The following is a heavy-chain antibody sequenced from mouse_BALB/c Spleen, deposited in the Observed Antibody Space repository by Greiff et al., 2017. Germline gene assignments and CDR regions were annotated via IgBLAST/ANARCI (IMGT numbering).Heavy chain of an antibody. CDR2: IYPGSGST. CDR3: TRERRGVYAMDY. J-gene: IGHJ4*01. V-gene: IGHV1S22*01. CDR1: GYTFTSYW. Sequence: LQQPGSELVRPGASVKLSCKASGYTFTSYWMHWVKQRHGQGLEWIGNIYPGSGSTNYDEKFKSKGTLTVDTSSSTAYMHLSSLTSEDSAVYYCTRERRGVYAMDYWGQGTSVTVSS.